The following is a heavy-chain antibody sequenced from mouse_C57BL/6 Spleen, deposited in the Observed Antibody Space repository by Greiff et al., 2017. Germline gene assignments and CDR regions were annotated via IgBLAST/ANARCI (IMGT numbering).Heavy chain of an antibody. CDR2: IDPSGSYT. V-gene: IGHV1-69*01. CDR3: ARGNWDAAWFAY. D-gene: IGHD4-1*01. J-gene: IGHJ3*01. Sequence: QVQLQQPGAELVMPGASVKLSCKASGYTFTSYWMHWVKQRPGQGLEWIGEIDPSGSYTNYNQKFKGKSTLTVDKSASTAYMQLSSLTAEDSAVYYCARGNWDAAWFAYWGQGTLVTVSA. CDR1: GYTFTSYW.